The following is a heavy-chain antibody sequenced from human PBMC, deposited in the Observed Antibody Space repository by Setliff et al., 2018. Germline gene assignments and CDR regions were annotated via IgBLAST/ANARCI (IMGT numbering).Heavy chain of an antibody. D-gene: IGHD3-10*01. CDR2: VRFDGTYK. J-gene: IGHJ4*02. CDR1: GFTFRSYA. CDR3: AKVKKPLIRGSGFDY. V-gene: IGHV3-30*02. Sequence: GGSLRLSCAASGFTFRSYAMNWVRQAPGKGLDWVASVRFDGTYKVYGDSVKGRFTISRDNSENTLFPQMTSLRPEDTGVYYCAKVKKPLIRGSGFDYWGRGTLVTVS.